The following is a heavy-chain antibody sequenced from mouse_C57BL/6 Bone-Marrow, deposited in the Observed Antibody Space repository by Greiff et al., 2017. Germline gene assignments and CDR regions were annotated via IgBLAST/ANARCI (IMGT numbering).Heavy chain of an antibody. Sequence: QVQLQQPGAELVMPGASVKLSCKASGYTFTSYWMHWVKQRPGQGLEWIGEIDPSDSYTNYNQKFKGKSTLTVDKSSSTAYMQLSSLTSEDSAGYYCARERLSGYFDVWGTGTTVTVSS. D-gene: IGHD2-2*01. CDR2: IDPSDSYT. CDR1: GYTFTSYW. CDR3: ARERLSGYFDV. J-gene: IGHJ1*03. V-gene: IGHV1-69*01.